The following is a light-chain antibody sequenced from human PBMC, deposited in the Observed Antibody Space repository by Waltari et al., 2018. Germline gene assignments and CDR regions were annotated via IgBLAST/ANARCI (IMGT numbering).Light chain of an antibody. CDR1: SNDVGGYNF. CDR3: GSYVNTRVLFV. V-gene: IGLV2-14*01. Sequence: QSALTQPASVSGSPGQSITISCGGTSNDVGGYNFVSWYQQHPGKAPKVIIYESNNRPSGISIRFSGSKSDNTASLTISDLQTEDEADYYCGSYVNTRVLFVFGSGTKVTVL. J-gene: IGLJ1*01. CDR2: ESN.